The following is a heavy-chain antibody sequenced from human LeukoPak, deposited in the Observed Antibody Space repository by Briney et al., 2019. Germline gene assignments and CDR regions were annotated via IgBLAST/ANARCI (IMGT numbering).Heavy chain of an antibody. V-gene: IGHV3-23*01. CDR2: ISGSGGST. CDR1: GFTFSSYA. CDR3: AKEGSSWSRLFCDY. D-gene: IGHD6-13*01. Sequence: GGSLRLSCVASGFTFSSYAMSWVRQAPGKGLEWVSAISGSGGSTYYADSVKGRFTISRDNSKNTLYLQMNSLRAEDTAVYYCAKEGSSWSRLFCDYWGQGTLVTVSS. J-gene: IGHJ4*02.